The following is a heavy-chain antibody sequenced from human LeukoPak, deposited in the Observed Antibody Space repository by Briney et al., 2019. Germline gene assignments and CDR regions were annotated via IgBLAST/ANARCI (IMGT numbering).Heavy chain of an antibody. J-gene: IGHJ3*02. CDR1: GFIFSDYS. CDR3: ARDHLFGTTGTTAAFDI. V-gene: IGHV3-21*05. D-gene: IGHD1-1*01. CDR2: VGIDSGNT. Sequence: GGCLRLSCAASGFIFSDYSMNWVRQAPGKGLEWSSYVGIDSGNTKYADSVKGRFTISGDNAKKSLYLQMNSLGAEDTAVYYCARDHLFGTTGTTAAFDIWGQGTMVTVSS.